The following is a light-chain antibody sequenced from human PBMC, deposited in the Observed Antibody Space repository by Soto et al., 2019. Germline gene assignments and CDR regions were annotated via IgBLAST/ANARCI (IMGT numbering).Light chain of an antibody. J-gene: IGKJ1*01. CDR3: QQYSSSRT. V-gene: IGKV3-11*01. Sequence: EIVLTQSPATLSLSPGERATLSCRASQYVSSFLAWYQQKAGQAPRLLIYDASHRATGIPARFGGSGSGTDFTLTISRLEPEDFAVYYCQQYSSSRTFGQGTKVDIK. CDR2: DAS. CDR1: QYVSSF.